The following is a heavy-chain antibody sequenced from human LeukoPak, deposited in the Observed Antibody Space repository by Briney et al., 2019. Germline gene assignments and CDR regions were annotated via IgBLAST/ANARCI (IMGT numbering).Heavy chain of an antibody. CDR3: ARGTTRLCPDY. V-gene: IGHV4-38-2*01. D-gene: IGHD1-7*01. CDR1: GYAISSGYY. CDR2: FYPGGST. Sequence: SETLSLTCAVSGYAISSGYYGGWIRQPPGKGLEWIGSFYPGGSTYYNPSLKSRVTMSVDTSKNQFSLNLSSVTAADTAVYYCARGTTRLCPDYWGQGTLVIVSS. J-gene: IGHJ4*02.